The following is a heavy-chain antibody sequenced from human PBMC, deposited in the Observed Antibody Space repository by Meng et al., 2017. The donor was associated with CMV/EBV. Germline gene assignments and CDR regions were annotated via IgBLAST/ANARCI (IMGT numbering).Heavy chain of an antibody. CDR1: GFTFDDYG. V-gene: IGHV3-20*04. D-gene: IGHD3-10*01. J-gene: IGHJ4*02. CDR2: INWNGGST. CDR3: ARDYSTLWDGSDY. Sequence: GESLKISCAASGFTFDDYGMSWVRQAPGKGLEWVSGINWNGGSTGYADSVKGRFTISRDNAKNSLYLQMNSLRAEDTALYYCARDYSTLWDGSDYWGQGTLVTASS.